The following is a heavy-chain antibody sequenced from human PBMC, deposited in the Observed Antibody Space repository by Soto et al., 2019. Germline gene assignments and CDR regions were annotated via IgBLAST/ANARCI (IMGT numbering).Heavy chain of an antibody. CDR1: GFTFSDFY. Sequence: QVQLVESGGGLVEPGGSLRLSCTASGFTFSDFYMFWIRQAPGKGPEWVSFISSTGADVYYADSLGGRFTVSRDNDENVLFLQMSSLRVEDTGRYYCARPGPSGGFDPWGQGTLVSVSS. CDR3: ARPGPSGGFDP. V-gene: IGHV3-11*01. D-gene: IGHD6-19*01. CDR2: ISSTGADV. J-gene: IGHJ5*02.